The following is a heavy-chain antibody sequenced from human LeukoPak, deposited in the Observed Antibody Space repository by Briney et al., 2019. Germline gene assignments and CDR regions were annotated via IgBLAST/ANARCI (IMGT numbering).Heavy chain of an antibody. D-gene: IGHD1-26*01. J-gene: IGHJ3*02. Sequence: SETLSLTCTVSGGSISSSGNYWGWIRQPPGKGLEWIGSIKCSGSTYYNPSLKSRVTISVDASKNQFSLKLSSVTPADTAVYYCAKNGDTGNYDIWGQGAMVTVSP. CDR2: IKCSGST. CDR1: GGSISSSGNY. CDR3: AKNGDTGNYDI. V-gene: IGHV4-39*01.